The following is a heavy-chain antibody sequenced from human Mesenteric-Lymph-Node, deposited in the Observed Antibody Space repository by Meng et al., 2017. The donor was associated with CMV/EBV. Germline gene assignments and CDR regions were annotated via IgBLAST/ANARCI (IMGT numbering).Heavy chain of an antibody. CDR3: AKDRTMTTVTRSHYYYYYGMDV. CDR1: GFTFSSYA. J-gene: IGHJ6*02. V-gene: IGHV3-30-3*01. D-gene: IGHD4-17*01. Sequence: GESLKISCAASGFTFSSYAMHWVRQAPGKGLEWVAVISYDGSNKYYADSVKGRFTISRDNSKNTLYLQMNSLRAEDTAVYYCAKDRTMTTVTRSHYYYYYGMDVWGQGTTVTVSS. CDR2: ISYDGSNK.